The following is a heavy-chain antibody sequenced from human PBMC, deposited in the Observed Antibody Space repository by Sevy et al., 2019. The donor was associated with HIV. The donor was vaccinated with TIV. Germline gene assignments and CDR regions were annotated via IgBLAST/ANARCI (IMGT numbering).Heavy chain of an antibody. D-gene: IGHD1-20*01. CDR1: GGSITTGPYY. J-gene: IGHJ4*02. V-gene: IGHV4-39*02. CDR3: AKSLKAWYDFPAFDH. CDR2: MYGTFEPNGNT. Sequence: SETLSLTCSISGGSITTGPYYWAWIRQSPGKGPEWPGSMYGTFEPNGNTYYNPTLKTRIDMSMDKSNNRFALSLRSVIAADTAVYFCAKSLKAWYDFPAFDHWSQGIPVTVSS.